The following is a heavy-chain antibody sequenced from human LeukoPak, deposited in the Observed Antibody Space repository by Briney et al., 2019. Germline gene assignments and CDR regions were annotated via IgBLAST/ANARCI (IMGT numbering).Heavy chain of an antibody. CDR3: ARRTYSSSWYFDY. D-gene: IGHD6-13*01. CDR2: IYPGDSDT. J-gene: IGHJ4*02. V-gene: IGHV5-51*01. CDR1: GYSSTSYW. Sequence: GESLKISCKGSGYSSTSYWIGWVRQMPGKGLEWMGIIYPGDSDTRYSPSFQGQVTISADKSISTAYLQWSSLKASDTAMYYCARRTYSSSWYFDYWGQGTLVTVSS.